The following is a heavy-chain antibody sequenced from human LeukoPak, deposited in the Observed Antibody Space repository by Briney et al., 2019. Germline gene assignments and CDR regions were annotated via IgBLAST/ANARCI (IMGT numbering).Heavy chain of an antibody. CDR1: GFTFSSYS. CDR2: ISSSSSTI. CDR3: ARLAAENPNSDDY. D-gene: IGHD6-13*01. V-gene: IGHV3-48*01. J-gene: IGHJ4*02. Sequence: GGSLRLSCAASGFTFSSYSMNWVRQAPGKGLEWVSYISSSSSTIYYADSVKGRFTISRDNAKNSLYLQMNSLRAEDTAVYYCARLAAENPNSDDYWGQGTLVTVSS.